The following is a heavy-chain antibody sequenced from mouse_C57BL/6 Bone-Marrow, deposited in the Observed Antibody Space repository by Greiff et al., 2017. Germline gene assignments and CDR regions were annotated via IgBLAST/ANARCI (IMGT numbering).Heavy chain of an antibody. D-gene: IGHD1-3*01. CDR3: ARQCISPDFDY. Sequence: EVMLVESGGDLVKPGGSLKLSCAASGFTFSSYGMSWVRQTPDKRLEWVATISSGGSYTYYPDSVKGRFPISRDNAKNTLYLQMSSLKSEDTAMFVCARQCISPDFDYWGQGTTLTVSS. CDR2: ISSGGSYT. V-gene: IGHV5-6*01. J-gene: IGHJ2*01. CDR1: GFTFSSYG.